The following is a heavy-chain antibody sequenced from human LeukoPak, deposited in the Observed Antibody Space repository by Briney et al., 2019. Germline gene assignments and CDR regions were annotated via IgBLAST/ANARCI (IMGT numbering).Heavy chain of an antibody. CDR3: ARSKISDYGDYVWFDP. CDR1: GYTFTSYG. Sequence: SVKVSCKASGYTFTSYGISWVRQAPGQGLEWMGGIIPILGTANDAQKFQGRVTITADESTSTAYMEVSSLRFEDTAVYYCARSKISDYGDYVWFDPWGQGTLVTVSS. V-gene: IGHV1-69*13. CDR2: IIPILGTA. J-gene: IGHJ5*02. D-gene: IGHD4-17*01.